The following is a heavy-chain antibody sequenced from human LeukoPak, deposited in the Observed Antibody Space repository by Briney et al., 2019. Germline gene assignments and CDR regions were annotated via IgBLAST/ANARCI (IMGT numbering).Heavy chain of an antibody. Sequence: GGSLRLSCAASGFTFSSHWMSWVRQAPGKGLEWVANIKQDGREKYYVDSVKGRFTISRDNAKTSMYLEMNSLRAEDTAVYYCARKYSTTWYDWGQGTLVTVSS. J-gene: IGHJ4*02. CDR3: ARKYSTTWYD. D-gene: IGHD6-13*01. V-gene: IGHV3-7*01. CDR1: GFTFSSHW. CDR2: IKQDGREK.